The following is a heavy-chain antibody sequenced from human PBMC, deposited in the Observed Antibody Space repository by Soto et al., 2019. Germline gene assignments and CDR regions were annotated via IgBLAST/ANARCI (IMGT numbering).Heavy chain of an antibody. CDR2: IYYTGRT. CDR1: DGSLSSGGYY. CDR3: ARDLGHYDDPKMDYAFDI. Sequence: QVQLQESGPGLVKPSQTLSLTCTVSDGSLSSGGYYWAWIRLHPGKGLEWIGYIYYTGRTYYNPSLKSRLSISVERSKNQFSLRLSYVTAADTAVYYCARDLGHYDDPKMDYAFDIWGQGTMVTVSS. V-gene: IGHV4-31*03. J-gene: IGHJ3*02. D-gene: IGHD4-17*01.